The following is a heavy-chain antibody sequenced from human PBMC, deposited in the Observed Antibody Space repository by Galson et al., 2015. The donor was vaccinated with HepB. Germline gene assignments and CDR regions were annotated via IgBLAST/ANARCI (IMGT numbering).Heavy chain of an antibody. CDR3: TRGSVSGLAN. CDR2: ISSTGNLK. Sequence: SLRLSCAASGFTFSDYYLSWIRQAPGKGLEWVSYISSTGNLKRYGESAKGRFTISRDNAKNLVFLQMSGLTAEDTVRYYCTRGSVSGLANWGQGTQVTVSS. CDR1: GFTFSDYY. J-gene: IGHJ4*02. D-gene: IGHD6-19*01. V-gene: IGHV3-11*01.